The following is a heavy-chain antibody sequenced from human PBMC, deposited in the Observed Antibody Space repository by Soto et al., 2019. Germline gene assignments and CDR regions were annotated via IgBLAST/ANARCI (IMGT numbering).Heavy chain of an antibody. J-gene: IGHJ5*02. CDR3: ARDPCWVQAPVEFAGWFDL. Sequence: QVQLIQSGGDVKKPGASVKVSCKASGYTFTSYGISWVRQGPGQGLEWLGWISTYNGKTKYAQILQGRVTMTTDTSSPTTYMEVRDLISDDTAGYYCARDPCWVQAPVEFAGWFDLWGQGTLVSVSS. D-gene: IGHD2-15*01. CDR2: ISTYNGKT. CDR1: GYTFTSYG. V-gene: IGHV1-18*01.